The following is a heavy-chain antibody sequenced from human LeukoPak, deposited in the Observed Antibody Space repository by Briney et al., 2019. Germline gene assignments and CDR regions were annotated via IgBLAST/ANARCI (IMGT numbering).Heavy chain of an antibody. CDR1: GFTFSRFE. CDR3: ARGRPLGANFWVY. Sequence: GSLRLSCVASGFTFSRFEMNWVRQAPGKGLEWISHISTGTYIAYTDSVKGRFTISRDNAKNSLFLQMNSLRAEDTAVYYCARGRPLGANFWVYWGQGTLVTVSS. V-gene: IGHV3-48*03. CDR2: ISTGTYI. D-gene: IGHD3-16*01. J-gene: IGHJ4*02.